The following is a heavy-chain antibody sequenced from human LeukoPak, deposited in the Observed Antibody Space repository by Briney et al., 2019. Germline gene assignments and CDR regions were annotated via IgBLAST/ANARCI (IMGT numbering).Heavy chain of an antibody. D-gene: IGHD1-26*01. V-gene: IGHV4-39*01. J-gene: IGHJ5*02. CDR1: GGSISSSSYY. Sequence: SETLSLTCTVSGGSISSSSYYWGWIRQPPGKGLEWIGSIYYSGSTYYNPSLKSRVTISVDTSKNQFSLKLSSVTAADTAVYYCARQRGVQRGIVGAPAERSWFDPWGQGTLVTVSS. CDR2: IYYSGST. CDR3: ARQRGVQRGIVGAPAERSWFDP.